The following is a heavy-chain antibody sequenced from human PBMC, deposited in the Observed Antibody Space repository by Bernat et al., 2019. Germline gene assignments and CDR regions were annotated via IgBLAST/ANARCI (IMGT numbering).Heavy chain of an antibody. D-gene: IGHD2/OR15-2a*01. CDR3: ENRDQDKNIY. J-gene: IGHJ4*02. Sequence: QVQLVESGGGVVQPGRSLRLSCAASGFTFSKYGMHWVRQAPGKGLEWVAFISYEENNKNYADSVKGRFSISRDNSKNTLYLQMSSLRAEDTAVYYCENRDQDKNIYWGQGTMVTVSS. CDR1: GFTFSKYG. CDR2: ISYEENNK. V-gene: IGHV3-30*18.